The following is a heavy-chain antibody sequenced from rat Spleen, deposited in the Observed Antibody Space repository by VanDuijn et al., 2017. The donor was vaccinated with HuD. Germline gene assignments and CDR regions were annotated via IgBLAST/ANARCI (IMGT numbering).Heavy chain of an antibody. CDR1: GFSLTTYG. V-gene: IGHV2-15*01. CDR2: IWDDGST. Sequence: QVQLKESGPDLVQPSQTLSLTCTVSGFSLTTYGVSWVRQPPGKGLEWMGGIWDDGSTDYNLGLKSRLSISRDTSKSQVFLKMNSLLTEDTAMYFCTRGNFDYWGQGVMVTVSS. J-gene: IGHJ2*01. CDR3: TRGNFDY.